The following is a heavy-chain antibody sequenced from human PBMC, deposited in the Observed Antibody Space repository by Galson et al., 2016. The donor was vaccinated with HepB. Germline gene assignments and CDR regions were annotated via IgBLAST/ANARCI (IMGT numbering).Heavy chain of an antibody. CDR3: AKGDKVTGWDN. CDR2: VSGSGTNT. Sequence: SLRLSCAASGLTFSSCAMYWVRQAPGKGLEWVSAVSGSGTNTYHANSVKGRFTVSRDNSKNPLYLQMKSLRAEDTAVYYCAKGDKVTGWDNWGQGTLVAVSS. J-gene: IGHJ4*02. CDR1: GLTFSSCA. D-gene: IGHD6-19*01. V-gene: IGHV3-23*01.